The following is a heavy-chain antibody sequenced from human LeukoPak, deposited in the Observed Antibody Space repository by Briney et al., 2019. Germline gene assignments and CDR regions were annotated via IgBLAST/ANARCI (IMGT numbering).Heavy chain of an antibody. CDR2: ISSRSDYI. Sequence: GGSLRVSCTASGFTFSSYSMNWVRQAPGKGLEWVSSISSRSDYIYYADSVRGRFTISRDNAKNSLYLHMDSLRAEDTAVYYCARGGTTTSCYDDWGQGTLVTVSS. J-gene: IGHJ4*02. V-gene: IGHV3-21*01. CDR1: GFTFSSYS. D-gene: IGHD2-2*01. CDR3: ARGGTTTSCYDD.